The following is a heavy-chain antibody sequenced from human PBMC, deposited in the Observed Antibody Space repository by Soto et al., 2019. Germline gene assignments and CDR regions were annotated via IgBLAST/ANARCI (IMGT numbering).Heavy chain of an antibody. CDR2: ISASGGGT. V-gene: IGHV3-23*01. CDR3: ARGGYCSAGNCHPDGPPDS. CDR1: GFTFSSYA. D-gene: IGHD2-15*01. J-gene: IGHJ4*02. Sequence: GGSLRLSCTASGFTFSSYAMSWVRQAPGKGLEWVSLISASGGGTYYADSVKGRFTISRDNSKNTLFLQMNSLRTEDTAVYYCARGGYCSAGNCHPDGPPDSWGQGTLVTVSS.